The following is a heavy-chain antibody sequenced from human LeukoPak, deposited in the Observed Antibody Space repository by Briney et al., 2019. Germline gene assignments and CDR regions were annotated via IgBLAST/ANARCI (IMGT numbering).Heavy chain of an antibody. CDR3: ARKYYYDSSGYYGGAFDI. CDR1: RFTFSRYE. J-gene: IGHJ3*02. D-gene: IGHD3-22*01. V-gene: IGHV3-48*03. CDR2: ISSSGGTI. Sequence: GGSLRLSCAASRFTFSRYEMNWVRQAPGKGLQWVSYISSSGGTIYYADSVKGRFTISRDNAKNSLYLQMNSLRAEDTAVYYCARKYYYDSSGYYGGAFDIWGQGTMVTVSS.